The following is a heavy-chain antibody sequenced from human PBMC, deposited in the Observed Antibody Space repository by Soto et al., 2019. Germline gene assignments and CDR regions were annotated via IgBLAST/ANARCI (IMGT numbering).Heavy chain of an antibody. CDR2: INPNSGGT. CDR3: ARDGYYDSSGYYFGY. V-gene: IGHV1-2*04. D-gene: IGHD3-22*01. J-gene: IGHJ4*02. CDR1: GYTFTGYY. Sequence: EASVKVSCKASGYTFTGYYMHWVRQAPGQGLEWMGWINPNSGGTNYAQKFQGWVTMTRDTSISTAYMELSRLRSDDTAVYYCARDGYYDSSGYYFGYWGQGTLVTVSS.